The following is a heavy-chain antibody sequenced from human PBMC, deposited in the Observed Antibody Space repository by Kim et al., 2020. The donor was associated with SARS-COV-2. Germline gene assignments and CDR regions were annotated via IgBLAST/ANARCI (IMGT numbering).Heavy chain of an antibody. V-gene: IGHV4-39*07. CDR3: SPLPPCGSSGVSSYF. CDR2: IYYSGRT. J-gene: IGHJ4*01. D-gene: IGHD2-15*01. CDR1: GGSISSSSYY. Sequence: SETLSLTCTVSGGSISSSSYYWGWIRQPPGKGLEWIGSIYYSGRTYYHPSLKSRVTISVDPSKNQFSLKLTSLTAAPPSLYSCSPLPPCGSSGVSSYF.